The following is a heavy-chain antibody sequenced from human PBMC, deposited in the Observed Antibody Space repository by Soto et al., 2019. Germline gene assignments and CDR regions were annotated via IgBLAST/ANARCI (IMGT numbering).Heavy chain of an antibody. D-gene: IGHD3-9*01. CDR2: IYHSGST. J-gene: IGHJ6*02. CDR3: ARGLSGYDILTGYSLAPNYYYYYGMDV. CDR1: GGSISSGGYS. Sequence: SETLSLTCAVSGGSISSGGYSWSWIQQPPGKGLEWIGYIYHSGSTYYNPSLKSRVTISVDRSKNQFSLKLSSVTAADTAVYYCARGLSGYDILTGYSLAPNYYYYYGMDVWGQGTTVTVSS. V-gene: IGHV4-30-2*01.